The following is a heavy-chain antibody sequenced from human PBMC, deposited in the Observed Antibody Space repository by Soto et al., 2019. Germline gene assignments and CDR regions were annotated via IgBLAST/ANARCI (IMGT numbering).Heavy chain of an antibody. V-gene: IGHV3-7*01. D-gene: IGHD6-19*01. CDR2: IKQDGSEK. Sequence: GGSLRLSCAASGFTFSSYWMSWVRQAPGKGLEWVANIKQDGSEKYYVDSVKGRFTISRDNAKNSLYLQMNSLRAEDTAVYACARDGRRSVAGGSHGIDVWGQGTTVTVSS. CDR3: ARDGRRSVAGGSHGIDV. J-gene: IGHJ6*02. CDR1: GFTFSSYW.